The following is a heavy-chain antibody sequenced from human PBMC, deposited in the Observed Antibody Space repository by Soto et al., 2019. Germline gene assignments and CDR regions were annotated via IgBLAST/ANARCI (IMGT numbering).Heavy chain of an antibody. J-gene: IGHJ6*02. CDR3: AREQNSLRVGYYGMDV. CDR1: GYTFTSYG. Sequence: GASVKVSCKASGYTFTSYGISWVRQAPGQGLEWMGWISAYNGNTNYAQKLQGRVTMTTDTSTSTAYMELRSLRSDDTAVFYCAREQNSLRVGYYGMDVWGQGTTVTVSS. CDR2: ISAYNGNT. D-gene: IGHD5-12*01. V-gene: IGHV1-18*01.